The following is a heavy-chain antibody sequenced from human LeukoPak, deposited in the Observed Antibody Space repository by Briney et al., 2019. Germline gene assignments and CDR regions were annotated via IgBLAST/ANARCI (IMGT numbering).Heavy chain of an antibody. J-gene: IGHJ6*02. V-gene: IGHV5-51*01. CDR2: IYPGDSDT. CDR3: ASSNWGSGYYYYGMDV. Sequence: GGSLKISCKGSGYGFASYWIGWVGQMAGKGLEWMGIIYPGDSDTRYSPSFQGQVTISADKSISTAYLQWSSLKASDTAMYYCASSNWGSGYYYYGMDVWGQGTTVTVSS. CDR1: GYGFASYW. D-gene: IGHD7-27*01.